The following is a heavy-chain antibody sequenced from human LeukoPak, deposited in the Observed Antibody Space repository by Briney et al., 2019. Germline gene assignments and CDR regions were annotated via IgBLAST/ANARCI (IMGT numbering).Heavy chain of an antibody. CDR2: INPNSGGT. D-gene: IGHD1-26*01. CDR3: AREEMLGASFDY. J-gene: IGHJ4*02. V-gene: IGHV1-2*02. CDR1: GYTFTGYY. Sequence: ASVKVSCKASGYTFTGYYMNWVRQAPGQGLEWMGWINPNSGGTNYAQKFQGRVTMTRDTSISTAYMELSRLRSDDTAVYYCAREEMLGASFDYWGQGTLVTVSS.